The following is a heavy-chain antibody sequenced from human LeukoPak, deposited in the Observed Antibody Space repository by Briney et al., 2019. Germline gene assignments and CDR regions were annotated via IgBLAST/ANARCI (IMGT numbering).Heavy chain of an antibody. V-gene: IGHV3-23*01. CDR1: GFTFSSSA. CDR3: AKQLGYCSDGSCYFPY. Sequence: GGSLRLSCAASGFTFSSSAMSRVRQAPGKGLEWVSAISNNGGYTYYADSVQGRFTISRDNSKSTLCLQMNSLRAEDTAVYYCAKQLGYCSDGSCYFPYWGQGTLVTVPS. J-gene: IGHJ4*02. D-gene: IGHD2-15*01. CDR2: ISNNGGYT.